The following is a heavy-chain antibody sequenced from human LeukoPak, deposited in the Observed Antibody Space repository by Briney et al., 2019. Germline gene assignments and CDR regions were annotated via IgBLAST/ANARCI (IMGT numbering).Heavy chain of an antibody. V-gene: IGHV3-23*01. D-gene: IGHD3-22*01. CDR2: ISGSGGST. CDR1: GFTFSNYA. J-gene: IGHJ4*02. CDR3: AKDPTHYYDSSGYFGYYFDY. Sequence: HPGGSLRLSCAASGFTFSNYAMSWVRQAPGKGLEWVSAISGSGGSTYYADSVKGRFTISRDNSKNTLYLQMNSLRAEDTAVYYCAKDPTHYYDSSGYFGYYFDYWGQGTLVTVSS.